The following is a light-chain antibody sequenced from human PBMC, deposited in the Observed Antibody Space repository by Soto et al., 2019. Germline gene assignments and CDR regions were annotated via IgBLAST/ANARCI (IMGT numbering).Light chain of an antibody. CDR3: QQYNNWPLT. J-gene: IGKJ4*01. Sequence: EIVMTQSPATLSVSPGETATLSCRASQRLTSYLAWYQQKPDQAPRLLIYGISTRATDIPARFSGSGSGTDFTLTISSLQSEDFAVYYCQQYNNWPLTFGGGTKVEIK. V-gene: IGKV3-15*01. CDR1: QRLTSY. CDR2: GIS.